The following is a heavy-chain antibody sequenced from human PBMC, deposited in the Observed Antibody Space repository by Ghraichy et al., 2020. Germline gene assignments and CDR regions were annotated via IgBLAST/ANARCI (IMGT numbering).Heavy chain of an antibody. J-gene: IGHJ4*02. D-gene: IGHD1-7*01. CDR2: IYYSGST. V-gene: IGHV4-39*07. CDR1: GGSISSSSYY. Sequence: SETLSLTCTVSGGSISSSSYYWGWIRQPPGKGLEWIGSIYYSGSTYYNPSLKSRVTISVDTSKNQFSLKLSSVTAADTAVYYCARAETSGELELQGNFDYWGQGTLVTVSS. CDR3: ARAETSGELELQGNFDY.